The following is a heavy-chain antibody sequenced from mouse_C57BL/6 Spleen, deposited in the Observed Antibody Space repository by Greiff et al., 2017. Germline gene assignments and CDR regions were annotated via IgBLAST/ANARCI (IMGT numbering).Heavy chain of an antibody. CDR2: IDPSDSYT. CDR1: GYTFTSYW. D-gene: IGHD1-1*01. J-gene: IGHJ2*01. V-gene: IGHV1-59*01. CDR3: AREGRGSRDFLDD. Sequence: QVQLQQPGAELVRPGTSVKLSCKASGYTFTSYWMHWVKQRPGQGLEWIGVIDPSDSYTNYNQKFKGKATLTVDTSSSTAYMQLSSLTSEDSAVXYCAREGRGSRDFLDDWGQGTTLTVSS.